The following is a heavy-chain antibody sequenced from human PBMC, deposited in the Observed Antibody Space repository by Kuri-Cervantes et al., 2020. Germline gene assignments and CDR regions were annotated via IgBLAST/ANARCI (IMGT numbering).Heavy chain of an antibody. CDR2: ISYDGSNK. CDR1: GFTFSSYA. V-gene: IGHV3-30-3*01. J-gene: IGHJ3*02. D-gene: IGHD6-19*01. Sequence: LSLTCAASGFTFSSYAMHWVRQAPGKGLEWVAVISYDGSNKYYADSVKGRFTISRDNSKNTLYLQMNSLRAEDTAVYYCARGRGGGWYHAFDIWGQGTMVTVSS. CDR3: ARGRGGGWYHAFDI.